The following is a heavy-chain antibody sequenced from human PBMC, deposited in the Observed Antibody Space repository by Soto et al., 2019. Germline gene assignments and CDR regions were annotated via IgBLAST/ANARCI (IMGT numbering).Heavy chain of an antibody. J-gene: IGHJ4*02. CDR1: ECTFVSYA. Sequence: RHSYSASECTFVSYAVSCVIKTPGKGLEWVSAISGSGGSTYYADSVKGRFTISRDNSKNTLYLQMNSLRAEDTAVYYCAKGLSMVRGVDDYWGQGTLVSGSS. CDR2: ISGSGGST. D-gene: IGHD3-10*01. CDR3: AKGLSMVRGVDDY. V-gene: IGHV3-23*01.